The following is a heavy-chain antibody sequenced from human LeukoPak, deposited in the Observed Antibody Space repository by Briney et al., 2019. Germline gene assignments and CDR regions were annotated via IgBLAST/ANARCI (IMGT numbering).Heavy chain of an antibody. J-gene: IGHJ5*02. V-gene: IGHV1-69*13. CDR3: ARDRAAAGLNNWFDP. Sequence: ASVKVSCKASGGTFSSYSISWARQAPGQGLEWMGGIVPIFGTADYAQKFQGRVTITADESMSTAYMELSSLRSEDTAVYYCARDRAAAGLNNWFDPWGQGTRVTVSS. D-gene: IGHD6-13*01. CDR2: IVPIFGTA. CDR1: GGTFSSYS.